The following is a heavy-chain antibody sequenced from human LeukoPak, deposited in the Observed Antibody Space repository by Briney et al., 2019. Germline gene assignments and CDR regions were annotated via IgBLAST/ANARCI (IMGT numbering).Heavy chain of an antibody. CDR3: ARGEAPAKVDY. V-gene: IGHV4-34*01. Sequence: GSLRLSCAASGLTFTSHAMSWVRQPPGKGLEWIGEINHSGSTNYNPSLKSRVAISVDTSKNQFSLKLSSVTAADTAVYYCARGEAPAKVDYWGQGTLVTVSS. CDR2: INHSGST. J-gene: IGHJ4*02. CDR1: GLTFTSHA.